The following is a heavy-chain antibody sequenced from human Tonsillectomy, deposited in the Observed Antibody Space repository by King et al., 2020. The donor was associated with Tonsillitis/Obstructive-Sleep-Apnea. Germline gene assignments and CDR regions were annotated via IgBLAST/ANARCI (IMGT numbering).Heavy chain of an antibody. V-gene: IGHV3-9*01. J-gene: IGHJ4*02. CDR2: ITWNSGSM. CDR1: GFTFHNYA. D-gene: IGHD6-19*01. CDR3: AKDSLSIVADTHY. Sequence: EVQLVESGGGLVQPGSSLTLSCAAAGFTFHNYAMHWVRQAPGKGLEWVSSITWNSGSMAYADSVKGRFIISRDNDKDSLYLQMSSLRAEDTALYYCAKDSLSIVADTHYWGQGTLVTVSS.